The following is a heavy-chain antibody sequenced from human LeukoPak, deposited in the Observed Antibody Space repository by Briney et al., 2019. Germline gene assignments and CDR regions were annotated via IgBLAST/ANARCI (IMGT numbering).Heavy chain of an antibody. CDR1: GYSISSGYY. V-gene: IGHV4-38-2*02. J-gene: IGHJ4*02. CDR2: IDHSGST. Sequence: SETLSLTCTVSGYSISSGYYWGWIRQPPGKGLEWTGSIDHSGSTYYNPSLKSRITISLDTSKNQFSLNLSSVTAAETAVCYCARDSALAQAVMFDYWGQGTLVTVSS. D-gene: IGHD6-19*01. CDR3: ARDSALAQAVMFDY.